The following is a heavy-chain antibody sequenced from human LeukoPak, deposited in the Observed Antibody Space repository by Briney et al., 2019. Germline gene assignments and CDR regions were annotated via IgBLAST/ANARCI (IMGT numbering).Heavy chain of an antibody. CDR1: GYTLTELS. D-gene: IGHD3-3*01. CDR2: FDPEDGET. J-gene: IGHJ3*02. CDR3: ATWSVGIFGVAHDAFDI. Sequence: ASVKVSCKVSGYTLTELSMHWVRRAPGKGLEWMGGFDPEDGETIYAQKFQGRVTMTEDTSTDTAYMELSSLRSEDTAVYYCATWSVGIFGVAHDAFDIWGQGTMVTVSS. V-gene: IGHV1-24*01.